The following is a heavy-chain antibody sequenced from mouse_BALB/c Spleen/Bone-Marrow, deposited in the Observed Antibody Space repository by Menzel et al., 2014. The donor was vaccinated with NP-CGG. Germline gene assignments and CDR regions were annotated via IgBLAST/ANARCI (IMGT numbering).Heavy chain of an antibody. V-gene: IGHV14-3*02. CDR3: ARSRDYGSSYYAMDY. Sequence: VQLQQPGAELVKPGASVKLSCTASGFNIKDTYMHWVKQRPEQGLEWIGRIDPANGNTKYDPKFQGKATITADTSSNTAYLQLSSLTSEDTAVYYCARSRDYGSSYYAMDYWGQGTFSHRLL. CDR2: IDPANGNT. D-gene: IGHD1-1*01. CDR1: GFNIKDTY. J-gene: IGHJ4*01.